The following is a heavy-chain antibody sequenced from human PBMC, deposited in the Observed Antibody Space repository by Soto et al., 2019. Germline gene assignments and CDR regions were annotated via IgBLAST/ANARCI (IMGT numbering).Heavy chain of an antibody. CDR2: IIPKLGTA. Sequence: ASVKVSCKASGGTFNNYPVTWVRQAPGQGLEWMGGIIPKLGTANYAQKFEGRVTMTADESTSTAYMELNSLRSEDTAVYYCARYRGPIYRAYMDVWGKGTTVTVSS. CDR3: ARYRGPIYRAYMDV. CDR1: GGTFNNYP. J-gene: IGHJ6*03. D-gene: IGHD3-16*02. V-gene: IGHV1-69*13.